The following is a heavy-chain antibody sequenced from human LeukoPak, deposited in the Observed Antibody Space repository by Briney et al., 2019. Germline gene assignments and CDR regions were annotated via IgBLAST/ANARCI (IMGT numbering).Heavy chain of an antibody. Sequence: TGGSLRLSCAASGFTFSSYAMSWVRQAPGKGLEWVSAISGSGGSTYYADSVKGRFTISRDNSKNTLYLQMNSLRAEDTAVYYCAKDRTRIAVAAHFDYWGQGTLVTVSS. V-gene: IGHV3-23*01. CDR1: GFTFSSYA. D-gene: IGHD6-19*01. J-gene: IGHJ4*02. CDR3: AKDRTRIAVAAHFDY. CDR2: ISGSGGST.